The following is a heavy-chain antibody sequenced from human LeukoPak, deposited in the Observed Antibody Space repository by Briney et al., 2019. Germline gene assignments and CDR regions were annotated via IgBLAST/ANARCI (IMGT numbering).Heavy chain of an antibody. D-gene: IGHD2-15*01. V-gene: IGHV3-66*01. J-gene: IGHJ4*02. CDR3: ARDRSYCSGGSCYGGY. CDR2: IYSGGST. CDR1: GFTVSSNY. Sequence: GGSLRLSCAASGFTVSSNYMSWVRQAPGKGLEWVSVIYSGGSTYYADSVKGRFTISRDNSKDTLYLQMNSLRAEDTAVYYCARDRSYCSGGSCYGGYWGQGTLVTVSS.